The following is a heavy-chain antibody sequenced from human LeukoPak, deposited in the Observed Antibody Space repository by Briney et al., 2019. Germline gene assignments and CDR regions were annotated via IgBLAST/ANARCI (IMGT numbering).Heavy chain of an antibody. J-gene: IGHJ4*02. CDR2: IYYSGST. CDR1: GGSISSSSYY. CDR3: AGEGSTNWGYYFDY. V-gene: IGHV4-39*07. Sequence: SETLSLTCTVSGGSISSSSYYWGWIRQPPGKGLEWIGSIYYSGSTYYNPSLKSRVTISVDTSKNQFSLKLSSVTAADTAVYYCAGEGSTNWGYYFDYWGQGTLVTVSS. D-gene: IGHD7-27*01.